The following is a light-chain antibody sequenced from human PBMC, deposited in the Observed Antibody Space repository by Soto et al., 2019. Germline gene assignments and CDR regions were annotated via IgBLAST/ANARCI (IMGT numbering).Light chain of an antibody. Sequence: DIVMTQSPDSLAVSLGERATINCKSSRSILSSSNNKNYLAWYQQKPGQPPRLLIYWASTRESGVPDRFSGSGSGTDFTLTISSLQAEDVAVYYCPQYYSSPFTFGPGTKVDIK. CDR2: WAS. CDR3: PQYYSSPFT. J-gene: IGKJ3*01. CDR1: RSILSSSNNKNY. V-gene: IGKV4-1*01.